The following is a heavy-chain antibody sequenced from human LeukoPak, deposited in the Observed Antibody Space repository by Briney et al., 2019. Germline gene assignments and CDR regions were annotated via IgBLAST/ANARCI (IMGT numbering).Heavy chain of an antibody. CDR2: TYYRSKWYN. CDR3: ARANAGALDY. D-gene: IGHD7-27*01. Sequence: SQTLSLTCAISGDSVSSNSAGWTWIRQSPSRGLEWLGRTYYRSKWYNDYAISVKSRITINPDTSKNQFSLQLNSVIPEDTAVYYCARANAGALDYWGRGTLVTVSS. J-gene: IGHJ4*02. V-gene: IGHV6-1*01. CDR1: GDSVSSNSAG.